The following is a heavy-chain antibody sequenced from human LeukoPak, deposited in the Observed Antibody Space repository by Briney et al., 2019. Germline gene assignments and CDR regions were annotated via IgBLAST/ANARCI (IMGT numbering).Heavy chain of an antibody. CDR3: ARVSETEWLYYYYGMDV. V-gene: IGHV1-18*01. D-gene: IGHD5-12*01. CDR2: ISAYNGNT. Sequence: GASVKVSCKSSGYTFTSYGISWVRPAPGQGLEWMGWISAYNGNTNYAQKLQGRVTMTTDTSTSTAYMELRSLRSDDTAVYYCARVSETEWLYYYYGMDVWGQGTTVTVSS. CDR1: GYTFTSYG. J-gene: IGHJ6*02.